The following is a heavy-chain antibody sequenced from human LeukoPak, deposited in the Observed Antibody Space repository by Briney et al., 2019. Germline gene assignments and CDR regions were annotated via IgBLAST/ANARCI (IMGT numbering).Heavy chain of an antibody. V-gene: IGHV3-74*01. CDR2: INERATII. D-gene: IGHD4-17*01. Sequence: PGGSLRLSCAASGFTFSNYWMHWVRQAPGKGLEWVSRINERATIISYADSVKGRFTISRENARNTLYLQMSSLTAEDTAVYYCVRDLILVWTTGDAFDNWGQGTLVTVSS. CDR3: VRDLILVWTTGDAFDN. J-gene: IGHJ4*02. CDR1: GFTFSNYW.